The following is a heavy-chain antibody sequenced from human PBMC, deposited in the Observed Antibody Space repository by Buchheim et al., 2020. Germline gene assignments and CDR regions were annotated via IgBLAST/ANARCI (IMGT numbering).Heavy chain of an antibody. V-gene: IGHV3-30-3*01. J-gene: IGHJ4*02. D-gene: IGHD6-13*01. CDR2: ISYDGSNK. Sequence: VQLLESGGGLVQPGGSLRLSCAASGFTFSNYAMGWVRQAPGKGLEWVAVISYDGSNKYYADSVKGRFTISRDNSKNTLYLQMNSLRAEDTAVYYCARSTAAAVFDYWGQGTL. CDR3: ARSTAAAVFDY. CDR1: GFTFSNYA.